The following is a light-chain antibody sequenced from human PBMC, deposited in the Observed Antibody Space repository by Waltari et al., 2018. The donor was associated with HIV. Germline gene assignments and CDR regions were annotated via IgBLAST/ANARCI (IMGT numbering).Light chain of an antibody. CDR3: SSYTRSISVI. J-gene: IGLJ2*01. V-gene: IGLV2-14*01. CDR2: AVT. CDR1: SDDVGGYNH. Sequence: QSALTQPASVSGSPGQSITIPCTGTSDDVGGYNHVAWYQQKIDSPPKLIIAAVTHRPSGVSGRFSGSKSGNTASLTITGLRPDDEAVYFCSSYTRSISVIFGGGTRLIV.